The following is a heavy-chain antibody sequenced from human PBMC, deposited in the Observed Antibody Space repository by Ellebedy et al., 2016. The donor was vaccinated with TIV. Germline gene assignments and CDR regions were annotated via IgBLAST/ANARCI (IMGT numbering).Heavy chain of an antibody. J-gene: IGHJ4*02. CDR2: ISSSSSYI. V-gene: IGHV3-21*01. Sequence: GGSLRLXXAASGFTFSSYSMNWVRQAPGKGLEWVSSISSSSSYIYYADSVKGRFTISRDNAKNSLYLQMNSLRAEDTAVYYCARDRVAGKDFDYWGQGTLVTVSS. D-gene: IGHD6-19*01. CDR3: ARDRVAGKDFDY. CDR1: GFTFSSYS.